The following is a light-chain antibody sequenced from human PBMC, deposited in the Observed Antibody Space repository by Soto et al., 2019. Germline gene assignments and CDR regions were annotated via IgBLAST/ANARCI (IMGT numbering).Light chain of an antibody. J-gene: IGKJ4*01. CDR1: QGVSSNF. Sequence: EIVLTQSPGTLSLSPGERATLSCRASQGVSSNFIAWYQQIPGQAPRLLIYATSTRATGIPDRFSGSGSGTDFTLTVNILEPEDFAVYYCHQYVSSPLTFGGGTKVEIK. V-gene: IGKV3-20*01. CDR3: HQYVSSPLT. CDR2: ATS.